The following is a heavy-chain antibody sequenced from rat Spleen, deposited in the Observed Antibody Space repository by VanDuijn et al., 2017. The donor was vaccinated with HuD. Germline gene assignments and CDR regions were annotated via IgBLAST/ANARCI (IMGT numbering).Heavy chain of an antibody. CDR2: IWGNGDT. D-gene: IGHD1-11*01. CDR1: GFSLRSSG. Sequence: QVQLKESGPGLVQPSQTLSLTCTVSGFSLRSSGVIWVRQPPGKGLEWMGVIWGNGDTTYNSVLESRLSISRDTSKSQVYLKMNSLQTEDTATYYCARETYGDGFDYWGQGVMVTVSS. J-gene: IGHJ2*01. CDR3: ARETYGDGFDY. V-gene: IGHV2-13*01.